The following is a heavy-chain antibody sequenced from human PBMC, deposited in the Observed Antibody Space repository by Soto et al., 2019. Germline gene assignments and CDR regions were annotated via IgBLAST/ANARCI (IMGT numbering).Heavy chain of an antibody. CDR3: ARDLGAKVYY. D-gene: IGHD3-16*01. V-gene: IGHV1-18*01. CDR1: GYTFTSHG. CDR2: VSGYNGNT. Sequence: QAQLVQSGAEVKKPGASVKVSCKASGYTFTSHGISWVRQAPGQGLEWMGWVSGYNGNTNYAQKFQGRVNMTTDTSTTTAYMELRSLTSDDTAVYYCARDLGAKVYYWGQGTLVTVSS. J-gene: IGHJ4*02.